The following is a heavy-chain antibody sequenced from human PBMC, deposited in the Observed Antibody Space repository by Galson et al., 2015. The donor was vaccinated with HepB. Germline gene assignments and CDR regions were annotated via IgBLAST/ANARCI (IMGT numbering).Heavy chain of an antibody. Sequence: SLRLSCAASGFTFSSYGMHWVRQAPGKGLEWVAVIWYDGSNKYYADSVKGRFTISRDNSKNTLYLQMNSLRAEDTAVYYCARAAGNLGRGGMDVWAQGTTVTVSS. J-gene: IGHJ6*02. V-gene: IGHV3-33*01. CDR1: GFTFSSYG. CDR2: IWYDGSNK. D-gene: IGHD6-13*01. CDR3: ARAAGNLGRGGMDV.